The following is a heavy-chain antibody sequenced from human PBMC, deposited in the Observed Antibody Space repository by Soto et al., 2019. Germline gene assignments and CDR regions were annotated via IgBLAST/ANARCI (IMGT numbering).Heavy chain of an antibody. Sequence: EVQLVESGGGLVQPGGSLRLSCAASGFTFSNVWMKWLRQAPGKGLGLVGRIKSKTDGGTTDYAAPVKGRFPISREDSKNTLYLPMNSLTTEDTAMYYCTPLELKYSSGCYEFPDWGQGTLVTVSS. J-gene: IGHJ4*02. D-gene: IGHD6-19*01. CDR1: GFTFSNVW. CDR3: TPLELKYSSGCYEFPD. CDR2: IKSKTDGGTT. V-gene: IGHV3-15*07.